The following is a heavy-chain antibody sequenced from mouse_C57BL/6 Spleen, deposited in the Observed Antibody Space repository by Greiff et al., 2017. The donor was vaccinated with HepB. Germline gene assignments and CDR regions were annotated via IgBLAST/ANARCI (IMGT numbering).Heavy chain of an antibody. Sequence: QVQLKQSGAELVRPGASVTLSCKASGYTFTDYEMHWVKQTPVHGLEWIGAIDPETGGTAYNQKFKGKAILTADKSSSTAYMELRSLTSEDSAVYYCTRVGRKDYAMDYWGQGTSVTVSS. D-gene: IGHD4-1*01. CDR2: IDPETGGT. V-gene: IGHV1-15*01. CDR1: GYTFTDYE. J-gene: IGHJ4*01. CDR3: TRVGRKDYAMDY.